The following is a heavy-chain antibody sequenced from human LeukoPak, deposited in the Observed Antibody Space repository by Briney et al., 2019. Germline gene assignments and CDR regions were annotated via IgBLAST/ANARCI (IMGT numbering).Heavy chain of an antibody. J-gene: IGHJ5*02. D-gene: IGHD2-15*01. Sequence: SETLSLTCTVSGGSISSSSYYWSWIRQPAGKGLEWIGRIYTSGGTNYNPSLKSRVTISVDTSKNQFSLKLSSVTAADTAVYYCARDIYCSGGSCFRPSWFDPWGQGTLVTVSS. V-gene: IGHV4-61*02. CDR3: ARDIYCSGGSCFRPSWFDP. CDR1: GGSISSSSYY. CDR2: IYTSGGT.